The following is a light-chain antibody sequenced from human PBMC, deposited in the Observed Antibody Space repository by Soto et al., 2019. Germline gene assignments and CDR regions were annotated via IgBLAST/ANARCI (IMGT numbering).Light chain of an antibody. V-gene: IGLV1-47*01. J-gene: IGLJ1*01. Sequence: QSVLTQPPSASGTPGQRVTISCSGSSSNIGSYYVYWYQQLPGTAPKLLIYSNNQRPSGVPDRFSGSKSDTSASLAISGLRSEYEADYYCAAWDDSLSGYVFGTGTKLTVL. CDR1: SSNIGSYY. CDR3: AAWDDSLSGYV. CDR2: SNN.